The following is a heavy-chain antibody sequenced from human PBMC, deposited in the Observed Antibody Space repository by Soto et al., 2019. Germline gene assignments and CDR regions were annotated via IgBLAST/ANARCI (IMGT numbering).Heavy chain of an antibody. V-gene: IGHV4-34*01. J-gene: IGHJ6*02. CDR1: GGSFSGYY. CDR3: ARGRGYYYGSGVALGYYYYGMDV. Sequence: SETLSLTCAVYGGSFSGYYWSWIRQPPGKGLEWIGEINHSGSTNYNPSLKSRVTISVDTSKNQFSLKLSSVTAADTAVYYCARGRGYYYGSGVALGYYYYGMDVWGQGTTVTVSS. CDR2: INHSGST. D-gene: IGHD3-10*01.